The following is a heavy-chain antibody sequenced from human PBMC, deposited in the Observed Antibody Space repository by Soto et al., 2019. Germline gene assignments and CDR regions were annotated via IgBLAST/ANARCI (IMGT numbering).Heavy chain of an antibody. CDR3: ARGHCYYGMDV. Sequence: SETLSLTCTVSNGSVSSGTYSWSWVRQPPGKGLEWIGYIYYSGTTYYTPSLKSRLTMSMDRANDHFSLNLTSVTAADKAVYFCARGHCYYGMDVWGDGITVTVSS. J-gene: IGHJ6*04. V-gene: IGHV4-30-2*01. CDR1: NGSVSSGTYS. CDR2: IYYSGTT.